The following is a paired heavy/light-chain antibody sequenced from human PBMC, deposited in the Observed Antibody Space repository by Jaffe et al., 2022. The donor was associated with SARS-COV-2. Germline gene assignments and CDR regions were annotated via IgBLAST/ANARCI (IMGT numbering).Heavy chain of an antibody. CDR3: ARAQSQEYYDLWSGYSNIDF. D-gene: IGHD3-3*01. CDR2: ISSDGSST. J-gene: IGHJ3*01. CDR1: GFIFTNFY. Sequence: DVQLVESGGGLVQPGGSLRLSCATSGFIFTNFYMHWVRQVPGKGLEWISRISSDGSSTSYADPVKGRFSISRDKVKNTVYLQMNSLRAEDTAVYYCARAQSQEYYDLWSGYSNIDFWGQGTKVTVSS. V-gene: IGHV3-74*01.
Light chain of an antibody. V-gene: IGKV1-16*02. CDR2: YAS. CDR3: QQYHSHPYN. Sequence: DIQMTQSPSSLSASEGDRVTITCRASQGIGSYLAWFQQKPGKAPKSLIYYASTVYSGVPSKFSGSGSGTDFTLTINNLQPEDFATYYCQQYHSHPYNFGPGTKLEI. J-gene: IGKJ2*01. CDR1: QGIGSY.